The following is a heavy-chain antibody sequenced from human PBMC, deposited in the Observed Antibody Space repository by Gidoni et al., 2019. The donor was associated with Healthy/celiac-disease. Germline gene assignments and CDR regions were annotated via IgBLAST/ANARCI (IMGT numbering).Heavy chain of an antibody. D-gene: IGHD2-15*01. CDR1: GFTFSTYA. Sequence: QEQLVESGGGVVQPGRALRLSWAASGFTFSTYAMHWVRQAPGQGLEWVAVISYDGRNKYYADSVKGSFTISRDNSKNTLYLQMNRLRAEDTAVYYCARGGVVVAAQLDYWGQGTLVTVSS. CDR2: ISYDGRNK. CDR3: ARGGVVVAAQLDY. V-gene: IGHV3-30*04. J-gene: IGHJ4*02.